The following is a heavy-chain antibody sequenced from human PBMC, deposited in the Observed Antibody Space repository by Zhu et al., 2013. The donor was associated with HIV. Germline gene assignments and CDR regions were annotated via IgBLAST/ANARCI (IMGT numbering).Heavy chain of an antibody. CDR3: ARPLVAVTVESAMDV. J-gene: IGHJ6*02. V-gene: IGHV1-2*02. CDR1: GYTFTGYY. D-gene: IGHD6-19*01. Sequence: QVQLVQSGAEAKKSGASAKVSCKVSGYTFTGYYIHWVRQAPGQGLEWMGWMNPKSGSSGYAQKFQGRVTMTRDMSITTAYMELSTLRSDDTAVYYCARPLVAVTVESAMDVWGQGTTVTVS. CDR2: MNPKSGSS.